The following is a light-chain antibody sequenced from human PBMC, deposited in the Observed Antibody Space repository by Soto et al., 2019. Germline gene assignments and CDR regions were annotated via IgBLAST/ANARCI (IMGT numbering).Light chain of an antibody. CDR3: GALDNSLSAYL. CDR2: DNS. CDR1: SSNIGNNY. Sequence: QSVLTQPPSVSAAPGQRVTISCSGSSSNIGNNYVSWYQQLPGTAPKLLISDNSKRPSGITDRFSGSKSGTSATLGINVLQAGDEADYYCGALDNSLSAYLFGTGTKVTVL. J-gene: IGLJ1*01. V-gene: IGLV1-51*01.